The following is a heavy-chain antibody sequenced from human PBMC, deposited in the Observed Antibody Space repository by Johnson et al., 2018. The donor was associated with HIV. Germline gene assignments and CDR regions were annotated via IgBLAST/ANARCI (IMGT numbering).Heavy chain of an antibody. CDR1: GFSFSSCA. V-gene: IGHV3-23*04. CDR2: INGGGGIT. J-gene: IGHJ3*02. D-gene: IGHD3-10*01. CDR3: ARGRITMVQGVIFGAFDI. Sequence: VQLVESGGGWVQPGGSLRLSCIASGFSFSSCAMNWVRQAPGKGLEWVSTINGGGGITYYADSVKGRFTISRDNSKNTLYLQMNSLRAEDTAVYYCARGRITMVQGVIFGAFDIWGQGTMVTVSS.